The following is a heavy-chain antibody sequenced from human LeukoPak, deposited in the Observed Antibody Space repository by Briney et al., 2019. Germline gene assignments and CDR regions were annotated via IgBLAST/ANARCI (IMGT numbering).Heavy chain of an antibody. CDR2: ISGSGGST. CDR3: AKEKGGSGSYYCIDY. CDR1: GFTFSSYA. D-gene: IGHD3-10*01. Sequence: PGGSLRLSCAASGFTFSSYAMSWVRQAPGKGLEWVSAISGSGGSTFYADSVKGRFTISRDNSKNTLYLQMNSLRAEDTAVYYCAKEKGGSGSYYCIDYWGQGTLVTVSS. V-gene: IGHV3-23*01. J-gene: IGHJ4*02.